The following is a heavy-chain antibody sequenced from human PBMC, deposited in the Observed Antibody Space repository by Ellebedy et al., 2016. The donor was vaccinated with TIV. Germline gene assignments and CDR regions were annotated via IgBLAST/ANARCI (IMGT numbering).Heavy chain of an antibody. Sequence: PGGSLRLSCEASGFTFNNHAVSWVRQAPGKGLEWIPGTGSTFSADSVQGRFTVARDNSKQMVYLQMNSLTSEDTGVYYCAREAGISSFRHWYIDLWGRGTLVIVSS. D-gene: IGHD6-6*01. CDR2: TGST. CDR3: AREAGISSFRHWYIDL. V-gene: IGHV3-53*01. CDR1: GFTFNNHA. J-gene: IGHJ2*01.